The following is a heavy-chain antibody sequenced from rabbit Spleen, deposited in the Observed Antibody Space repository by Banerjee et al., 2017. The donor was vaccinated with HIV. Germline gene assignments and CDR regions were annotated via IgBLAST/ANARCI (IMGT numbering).Heavy chain of an antibody. CDR2: IDTGSGDT. V-gene: IGHV1S40*01. Sequence: SLEESGGDLVKPGASLTLTCKASGFDFTSTFYMCWVRQAPGKGLEWIGCIDTGSGDTAYATWAKGRFTISKTSSTTVTLQMTSLTAADTATYFCARGEHFSVGFSAFAIYLDLCGQGTLVTVS. CDR3: ARGEHFSVGFSAFAIYLDL. CDR1: GFDFTSTFY. D-gene: IGHD6-1*01. J-gene: IGHJ4*01.